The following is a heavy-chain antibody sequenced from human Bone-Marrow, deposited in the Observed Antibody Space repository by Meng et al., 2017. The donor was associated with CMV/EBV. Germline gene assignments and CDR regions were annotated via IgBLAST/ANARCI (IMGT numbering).Heavy chain of an antibody. Sequence: GESLKISCAVSGFTFRSYWMSWARQAPGKGLEWVANIKEDGSEKYYGDSVKGRFTISRDNAEDSLYLHMNSLRVDDTAVYYCGRDPSGAPVDYWGQGPQVTVSS. CDR2: IKEDGSEK. J-gene: IGHJ4*02. V-gene: IGHV3-7*01. CDR1: GFTFRSYW. D-gene: IGHD3-10*01. CDR3: GRDPSGAPVDY.